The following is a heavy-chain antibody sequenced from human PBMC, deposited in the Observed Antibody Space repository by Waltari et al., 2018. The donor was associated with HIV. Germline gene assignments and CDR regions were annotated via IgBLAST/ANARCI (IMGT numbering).Heavy chain of an antibody. CDR1: GYTFTGYY. CDR2: INPNSGGT. J-gene: IGHJ6*02. CDR3: ARDRARTTDYYYYGMDV. Sequence: QVQLVQSGAEVKKPGASVKVSCKASGYTFTGYYMHWVRQAPGQGLEWMGWINPNSGGTNYAQKFQGRVTMTRDTSISTAYMRLSRLRSDDTAVYYCARDRARTTDYYYYGMDVWGQGTTVTVSS. V-gene: IGHV1-2*02. D-gene: IGHD1-7*01.